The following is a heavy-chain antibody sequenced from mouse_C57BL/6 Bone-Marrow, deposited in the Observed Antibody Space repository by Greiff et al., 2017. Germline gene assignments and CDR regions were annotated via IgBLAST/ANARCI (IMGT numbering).Heavy chain of an antibody. V-gene: IGHV2-6*01. CDR3: ASRGYDYDGAMDY. CDR2: IWGVGST. D-gene: IGHD2-4*01. Sequence: VQLQQSGPGLVAPSQSLSITCTVSGFSLTSYGVDWVRQSPGKGLEWLGVIWGVGSTNYNSALKSRLSISKDNSKSQVFLKMSSLQTDDTAMYYCASRGYDYDGAMDYWGQGTSVTVSS. J-gene: IGHJ4*01. CDR1: GFSLTSYG.